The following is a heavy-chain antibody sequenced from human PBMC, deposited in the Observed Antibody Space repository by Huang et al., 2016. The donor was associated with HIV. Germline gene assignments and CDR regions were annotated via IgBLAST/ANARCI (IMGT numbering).Heavy chain of an antibody. J-gene: IGHJ4*02. CDR1: GDFISSTNYY. CDR2: VYQGGST. D-gene: IGHD6-13*01. CDR3: ASQHIGAAATWF. V-gene: IGHV4-39*01. Sequence: QLQLQESGPGQVKPSETLSLTCTVSGDFISSTNYYWGWIRQSPGKGLGWGGSVYQGGSTSYSPSLKSRVTLSVDTSRNQVSLRLNSVTAADTAVYYCASQHIGAAATWFWGRGTQVAVSS.